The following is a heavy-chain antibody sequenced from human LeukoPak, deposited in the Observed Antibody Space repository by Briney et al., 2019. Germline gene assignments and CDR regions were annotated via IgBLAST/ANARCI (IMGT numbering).Heavy chain of an antibody. J-gene: IGHJ4*02. D-gene: IGHD4-17*01. V-gene: IGHV3-23*01. Sequence: GGSLRLSCAASGFTFSSYAMSWVRLAPAKGLEWVSMISGNGGATYYADSVKGRFTISRDNSHNTLYLQMNTLRAEDTAVYYCAKVRTVTTINFDFWGQGTLVTVSS. CDR1: GFTFSSYA. CDR3: AKVRTVTTINFDF. CDR2: ISGNGGAT.